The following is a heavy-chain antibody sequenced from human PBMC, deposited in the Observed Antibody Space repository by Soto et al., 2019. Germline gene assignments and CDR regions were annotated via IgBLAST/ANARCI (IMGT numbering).Heavy chain of an antibody. Sequence: QLQLQESGPGLVKPSETLSLTCTVSGGSISSSYYWGWIRQPPGKGLEWIGSIYYSGSTYYNPSLKSRVTISVDTSKNQFSLKLSSVTAADTAVYYCVYNNRLNWFDPWGQGTLVTVSS. J-gene: IGHJ5*02. V-gene: IGHV4-39*01. CDR3: VYNNRLNWFDP. CDR2: IYYSGST. D-gene: IGHD1-1*01. CDR1: GGSISSSYY.